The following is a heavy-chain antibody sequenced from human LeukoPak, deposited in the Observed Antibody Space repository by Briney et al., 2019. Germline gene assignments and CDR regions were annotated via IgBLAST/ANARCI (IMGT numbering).Heavy chain of an antibody. V-gene: IGHV3-30*02. CDR2: MRYDGSQI. CDR3: AKRLWFGDALRGPFDS. D-gene: IGHD3-10*01. Sequence: GGSLRLSRVETGFSFKDHGTRWGRQAPGKGLEWVAFMRYDGSQILYTDSVKGRFIISRDNSKSTLHLQIDGLRVDDTAVYYCAKRLWFGDALRGPFDSWGQGTLVTVSP. CDR1: GFSFKDHG. J-gene: IGHJ5*01.